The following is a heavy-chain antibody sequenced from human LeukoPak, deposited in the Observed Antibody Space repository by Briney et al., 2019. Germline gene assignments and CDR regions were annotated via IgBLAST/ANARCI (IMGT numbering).Heavy chain of an antibody. CDR3: AKSCLVDTAMAYYYYYYTDV. CDR1: GFTFSSYG. V-gene: IGHV3-30*02. CDR2: IRYDGSNK. Sequence: PGGSLRLSCAASGFTFSSYGMHWVRQAPGKGLEWVAFIRYDGSNKYYADSVKGRFTISRDNSKNTLYLQMNSLRAEDTAVYHCAKSCLVDTAMAYYYYYYTDVWGKGTTVTVSS. D-gene: IGHD5-18*01. J-gene: IGHJ6*03.